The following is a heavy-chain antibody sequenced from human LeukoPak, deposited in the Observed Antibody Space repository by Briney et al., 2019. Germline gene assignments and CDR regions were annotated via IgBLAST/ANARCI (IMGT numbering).Heavy chain of an antibody. Sequence: GASVKVSCKASGYTFTNFYIHWVRQAPGQGLEWMGWINPNSGGTNYAQKFQGRVTMTRDTSISTAYMELSRLRSDDTAVYNCARAYCGGDCYPAAFDYWGQGTLVTVSS. D-gene: IGHD2-21*02. CDR1: GYTFTNFY. CDR3: ARAYCGGDCYPAAFDY. CDR2: INPNSGGT. J-gene: IGHJ4*02. V-gene: IGHV1-2*02.